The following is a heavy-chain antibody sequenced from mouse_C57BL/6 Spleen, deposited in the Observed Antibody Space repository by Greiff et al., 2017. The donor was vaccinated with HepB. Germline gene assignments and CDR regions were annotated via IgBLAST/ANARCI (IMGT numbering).Heavy chain of an antibody. CDR3: ARSYYYGSSYWYFDV. D-gene: IGHD1-1*01. V-gene: IGHV1-80*01. CDR2: IYPGDGDT. CDR1: GYAFSSYW. Sequence: QVQLQQSGAELVKPGASVKISCKASGYAFSSYWMNWVKQRPGKGLEWIGQIYPGDGDTNYNGKFKGKATLTADKSSSTAYMQLSSLTSEDSAVDFCARSYYYGSSYWYFDVWGTGTTVTVSS. J-gene: IGHJ1*03.